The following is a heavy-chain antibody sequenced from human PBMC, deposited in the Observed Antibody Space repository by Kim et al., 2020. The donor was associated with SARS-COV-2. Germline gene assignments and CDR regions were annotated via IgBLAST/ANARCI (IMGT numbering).Heavy chain of an antibody. CDR1: GGSISNYY. J-gene: IGHJ3*01. CDR2: VYYNGNT. Sequence: SETLSLTCTVSGGSISNYYWSWIRQPPGKGLEWIGHVYYNGNTKYNPSLNSRVIILVDTSKNQLSLHLASVTAVDTAVYFCARGSDYPHPHNAFGLWGPGTMVAVSS. D-gene: IGHD6-25*01. CDR3: ARGSDYPHPHNAFGL. V-gene: IGHV4-59*01.